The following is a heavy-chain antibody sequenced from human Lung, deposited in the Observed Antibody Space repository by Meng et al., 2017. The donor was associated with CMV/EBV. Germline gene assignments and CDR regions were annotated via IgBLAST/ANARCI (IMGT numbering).Heavy chain of an antibody. Sequence: VALRASGPWLGKSSETLSLTCPASGAALNNCYWSWIRQAAGKGLEWIGRISTSGSIHYNPSLTSRVTLSVDTSKNQISLQLSSVTAADTAVYYCARAVADTANFNYWGQGTLVTVSS. CDR1: GAALNNCY. CDR3: ARAVADTANFNY. CDR2: ISTSGSI. V-gene: IGHV4-4*07. J-gene: IGHJ4*02. D-gene: IGHD6-19*01.